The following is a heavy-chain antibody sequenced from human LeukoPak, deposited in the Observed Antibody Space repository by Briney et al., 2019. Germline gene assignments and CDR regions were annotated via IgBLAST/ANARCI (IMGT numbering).Heavy chain of an antibody. CDR3: AREGPKKSYVFWGGYKLREMDV. CDR2: IIPIFGTA. D-gene: IGHD3-3*01. Sequence: ASVKVSCKASGGTFSSYAISWVRQAPGQGLEWMGGIIPIFGTANYAQKFQGRVTITADESTSTAYMELSSLISEDTAVYYRAREGPKKSYVFWGGYKLREMDVWGQGTTVTVSS. J-gene: IGHJ6*02. V-gene: IGHV1-69*13. CDR1: GGTFSSYA.